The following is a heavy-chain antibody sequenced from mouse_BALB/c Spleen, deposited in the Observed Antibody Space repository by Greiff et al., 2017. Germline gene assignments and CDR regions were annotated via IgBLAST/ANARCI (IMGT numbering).Heavy chain of an antibody. J-gene: IGHJ3*01. CDR1: GYTFTSYW. CDR2: INPSNGRT. D-gene: IGHD4-1*01. CDR3: ARSELGRFAY. V-gene: IGHV1S81*02. Sequence: LQQPGAELVKPGASVKLSCKASGYTFTSYWMHWVKQRPGQGLEWIGEINPSNGRTNYNEKFKSKATLTVDKSSSTAYMQLSSLTSEDSAVYYCARSELGRFAYWGQGTLVTVSA.